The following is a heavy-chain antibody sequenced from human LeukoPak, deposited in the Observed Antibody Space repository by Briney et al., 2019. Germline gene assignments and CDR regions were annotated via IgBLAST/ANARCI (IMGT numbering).Heavy chain of an antibody. D-gene: IGHD6-13*01. J-gene: IGHJ4*02. CDR3: TKGRIAPDY. Sequence: GGSLRLSCAASGFSVSSIYMSWVRQAPGKGLEWVSGVGGSGSKTYYVDSAKGRFTISRDNSKNTLYLQMNSLRAEDTAVYYCTKGRIAPDYWGQGTLVTVSS. CDR2: VGGSGSKT. V-gene: IGHV3-23*01. CDR1: GFSVSSIY.